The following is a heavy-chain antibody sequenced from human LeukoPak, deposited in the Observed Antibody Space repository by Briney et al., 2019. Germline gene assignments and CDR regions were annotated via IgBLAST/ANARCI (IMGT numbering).Heavy chain of an antibody. CDR2: ISSSSTI. J-gene: IGHJ4*02. CDR1: GFTFSSYS. V-gene: IGHV3-48*04. D-gene: IGHD3-3*01. Sequence: GGSLRLSCAASGFTFSSYSMNWVRQAPGKGLEWVSYISSSSTIYHADSVKGRFTISRDNAKNSLYLQMNSLRAEDTAVYYCATLSGYYDYWGQGTLVTVSS. CDR3: ATLSGYYDY.